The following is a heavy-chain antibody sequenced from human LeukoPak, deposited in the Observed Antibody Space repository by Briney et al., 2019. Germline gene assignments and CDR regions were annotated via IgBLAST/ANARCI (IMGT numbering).Heavy chain of an antibody. CDR1: GGSISSYY. Sequence: SETLSLTCTVSGGSISSYYWSWIRQPPGKGLEWIGYIYYSGGTNYNPSLKSRVTISVDTSKNQFSLRLSSVTAADTAVYYCARHLRGYSSSWPFDYWGQGTLVTVSS. J-gene: IGHJ4*02. V-gene: IGHV4-59*08. CDR2: IYYSGGT. CDR3: ARHLRGYSSSWPFDY. D-gene: IGHD6-13*01.